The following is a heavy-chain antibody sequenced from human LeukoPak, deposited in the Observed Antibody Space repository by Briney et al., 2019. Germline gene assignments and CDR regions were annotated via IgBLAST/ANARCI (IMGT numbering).Heavy chain of an antibody. V-gene: IGHV1-2*06. D-gene: IGHD3-22*01. J-gene: IGHJ4*02. Sequence: ASVKVSCKASGYTFTGYYMHWVRQAPGQGLEWMGRINPNSGGTNYAQKFQGRVTMTRDTSISTAYMELSRLRSDDTAVYYCARDQEWDSRQVDYWGQGTLVTVSS. CDR2: INPNSGGT. CDR3: ARDQEWDSRQVDY. CDR1: GYTFTGYY.